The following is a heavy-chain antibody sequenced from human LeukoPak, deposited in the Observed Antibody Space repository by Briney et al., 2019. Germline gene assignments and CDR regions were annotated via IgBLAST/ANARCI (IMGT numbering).Heavy chain of an antibody. D-gene: IGHD5-12*01. CDR2: INPNSGGT. J-gene: IGHJ4*02. Sequence: GASVKVSCKASGYTFTGYYMHWVRQAPGQGLEWMGWINPNSGGTNYAQKFQGRVTMTRNTSISTAYMELSSLRSEDTAVYYCARVYKKRGYSGYDYSGGYWGQGTLVTVSS. CDR3: ARVYKKRGYSGYDYSGGY. V-gene: IGHV1-2*02. CDR1: GYTFTGYY.